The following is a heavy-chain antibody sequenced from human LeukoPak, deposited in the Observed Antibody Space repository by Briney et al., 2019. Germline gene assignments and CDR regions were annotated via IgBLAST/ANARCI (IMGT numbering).Heavy chain of an antibody. CDR3: ARGRGTAVAASGDDY. CDR2: INHSGST. CDR1: GGSFSGYY. Sequence: PSETLSLTCAVYGGSFSGYYWSWIRQPPGKGLEWIGEINHSGSTNYNPSLKSRVTISVDTSKNQFSLKLSSVTAADTAVYYCARGRGTAVAASGDDYWGQGTLVTVSS. V-gene: IGHV4-34*01. D-gene: IGHD6-19*01. J-gene: IGHJ4*02.